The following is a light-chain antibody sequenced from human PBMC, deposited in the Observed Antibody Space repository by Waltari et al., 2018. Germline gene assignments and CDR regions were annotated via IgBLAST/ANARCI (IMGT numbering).Light chain of an antibody. J-gene: IGLJ1*01. V-gene: IGLV2-14*03. Sequence: QSALTQPASVSGSPGQSITISCTGTTSDLGDYYHVSWYQQFPGQAPKLMIFDVTKRPSGVSSRFSGSKSGNTASLTISGLQAEDEGDYYCCSFRGGDSFVFGTGTRVTVV. CDR1: TSDLGDYYH. CDR3: CSFRGGDSFV. CDR2: DVT.